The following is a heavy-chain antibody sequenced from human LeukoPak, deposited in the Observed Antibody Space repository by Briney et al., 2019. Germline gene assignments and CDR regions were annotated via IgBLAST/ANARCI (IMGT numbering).Heavy chain of an antibody. CDR3: AREGWGITMVRGVITDGFDP. CDR1: GGSISSGSYY. J-gene: IGHJ5*02. V-gene: IGHV4-61*02. Sequence: SETLSLTCTVSGGSISSGSYYWSWIRQPAGKGLEWIGRIYTSGSTNYNPSLKSRVTISVDTSKNQFSLKLSSVTAADTAVYYCAREGWGITMVRGVITDGFDPWGQGTPVTVSS. CDR2: IYTSGST. D-gene: IGHD3-10*01.